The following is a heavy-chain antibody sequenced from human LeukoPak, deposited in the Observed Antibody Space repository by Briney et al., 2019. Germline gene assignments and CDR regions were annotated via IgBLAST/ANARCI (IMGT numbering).Heavy chain of an antibody. V-gene: IGHV1-2*02. CDR1: GFTFTDHY. CDR2: INGNSGAT. Sequence: ASVKVSCTASGFTFTDHYMHWVRQVPGQGLEWMGWINGNSGATFYAQKFQDRITVTRDTSISTMYLELNRLTTDDAAVYYCVRDFDWGPDYWGQGTLVAVSS. D-gene: IGHD3-9*01. CDR3: VRDFDWGPDY. J-gene: IGHJ4*02.